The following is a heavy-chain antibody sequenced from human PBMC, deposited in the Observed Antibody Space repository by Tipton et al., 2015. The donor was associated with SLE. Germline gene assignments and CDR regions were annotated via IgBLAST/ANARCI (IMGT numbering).Heavy chain of an antibody. Sequence: QSGPEVKKPGSSVKVSCKASGGTFSSYGISWVRQAPGQGLEWMGRIIPVSGTANYAQKFQGRVTIIADESTSTAYVELSSLISEDTAVYYCARDRQGFFDYWGQGTLVTVSS. CDR3: ARDRQGFFDY. V-gene: IGHV1-69*13. CDR1: GGTFSSYG. CDR2: IIPVSGTA. J-gene: IGHJ4*02.